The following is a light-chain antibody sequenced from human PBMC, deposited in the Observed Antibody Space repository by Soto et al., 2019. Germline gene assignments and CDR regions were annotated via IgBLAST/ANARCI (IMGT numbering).Light chain of an antibody. CDR3: QETYSTPLFT. J-gene: IGKJ3*01. Sequence: DIVLTQSPSSLSASVGDRVTITCRASQSINTYLNWFQQKPGKAPKVLIYSASTLQSGVPSRFSGSGSGTEFTLTISSLQPEDFATYFCQETYSTPLFTFGHGTNVDIK. CDR1: QSINTY. CDR2: SAS. V-gene: IGKV1-39*01.